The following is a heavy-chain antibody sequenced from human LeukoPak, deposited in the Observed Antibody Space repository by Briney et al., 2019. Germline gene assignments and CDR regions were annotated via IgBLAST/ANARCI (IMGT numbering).Heavy chain of an antibody. CDR3: GSYSDY. J-gene: IGHJ4*02. CDR1: GFTFSSYS. Sequence: GGCLRLSCAASGFTFSSYSMNGVRQARARGLEGVSSISSSSSYIYYADSVKGRFTISRDNAKNSPYLQMNSLRAEDTAVYYCGSYSDYWGEGTLVTVSS. V-gene: IGHV3-21*01. CDR2: ISSSSSYI.